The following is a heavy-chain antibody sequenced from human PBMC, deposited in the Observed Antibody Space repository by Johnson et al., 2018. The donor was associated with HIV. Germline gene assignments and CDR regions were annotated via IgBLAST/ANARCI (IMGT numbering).Heavy chain of an antibody. CDR2: ISYDESNT. CDR1: GFTLRSYA. CDR3: AREGPSERAGFDI. J-gene: IGHJ3*02. Sequence: QVQLVESGGGVVQPGRSLRLSCGASGFTLRSYAMHWVRQAPGKGLEWVAVISYDESNTYYVDSVKGRFTISRDNSKNTLYLQMNSLRADDTAVYYCAREGPSERAGFDIWGQGTMVTVSS. V-gene: IGHV3-30*04.